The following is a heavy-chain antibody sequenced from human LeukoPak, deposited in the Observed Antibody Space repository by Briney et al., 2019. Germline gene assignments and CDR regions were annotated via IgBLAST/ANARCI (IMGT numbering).Heavy chain of an antibody. Sequence: PSETLSLTCTVSGGSITTSSYYWGWIRQPPGKGLEWIGSIFYTGNTYYNPSLKSRVTISVDTSKNQFSLRLSSVTAADTAVYYCARQDGYNSRRPFDYWGQGTLVTVSS. CDR2: IFYTGNT. V-gene: IGHV4-39*01. CDR1: GGSITTSSYY. J-gene: IGHJ4*02. D-gene: IGHD5-24*01. CDR3: ARQDGYNSRRPFDY.